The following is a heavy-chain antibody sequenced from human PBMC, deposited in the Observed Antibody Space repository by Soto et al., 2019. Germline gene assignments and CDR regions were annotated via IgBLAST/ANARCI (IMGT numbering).Heavy chain of an antibody. CDR2: INAGNGNT. Sequence: ASVKVSCKASGYTFTSYAMHWVRQAPGQRLEWMGWINAGNGNTKYSQKFQGRVTITRDTSASTAYMELSSLRSEDTAVYYCARALGYCSGGSCYGDYFDYWGQGTLVTVSS. J-gene: IGHJ4*02. CDR1: GYTFTSYA. D-gene: IGHD2-15*01. CDR3: ARALGYCSGGSCYGDYFDY. V-gene: IGHV1-3*01.